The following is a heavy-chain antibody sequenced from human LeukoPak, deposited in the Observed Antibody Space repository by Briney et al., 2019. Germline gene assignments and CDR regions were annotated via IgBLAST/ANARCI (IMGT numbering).Heavy chain of an antibody. CDR3: ARGATGKAFDI. CDR2: IYHSGST. D-gene: IGHD5-12*01. V-gene: IGHV4-38-2*02. J-gene: IGHJ3*02. Sequence: SETLSLTCTVSGYSISSGYYRGWIRQPPGKGLEWIGSIYHSGSTYYNPSLKSRVTISVDTSKNQFSLKLSSVTAADTAVYYCARGATGKAFDIWGQGTMVTVSS. CDR1: GYSISSGYY.